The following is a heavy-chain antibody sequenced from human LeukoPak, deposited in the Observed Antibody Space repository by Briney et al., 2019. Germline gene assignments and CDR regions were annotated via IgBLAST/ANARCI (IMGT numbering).Heavy chain of an antibody. V-gene: IGHV3-21*01. CDR3: ARDMDTAMVKDY. CDR1: GFTFSSYG. CDR2: ISSSSSYI. J-gene: IGHJ4*02. Sequence: KPGGSLRLSCAASGFTFSSYGMNWVRQAPGKGLEWVSSISSSSSYIYYADSVKGRFTISRDNAKNSLYLQMNSLRAEDTAVYYCARDMDTAMVKDYRGQGTLVTVSS. D-gene: IGHD5-18*01.